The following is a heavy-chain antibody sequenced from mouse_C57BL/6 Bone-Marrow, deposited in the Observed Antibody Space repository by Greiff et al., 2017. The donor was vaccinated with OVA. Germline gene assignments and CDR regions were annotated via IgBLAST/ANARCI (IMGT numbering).Heavy chain of an antibody. V-gene: IGHV1-55*01. CDR1: GYTFTSYW. CDR3: ATVVALYWYFDV. D-gene: IGHD1-1*01. CDR2: IYPGSGST. J-gene: IGHJ1*03. Sequence: QVQLQQPGAELVKPGASVKMSCKASGYTFTSYWLTWVKQRPGQGLEWIGDIYPGSGSTNYNEKFKSKATLTVDTSSSTAYMQLSSLTSEDSAVYYCATVVALYWYFDVWGTGTTVTVSS.